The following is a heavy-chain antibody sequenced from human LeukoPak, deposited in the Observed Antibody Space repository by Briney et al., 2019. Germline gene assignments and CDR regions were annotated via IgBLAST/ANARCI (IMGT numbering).Heavy chain of an antibody. V-gene: IGHV4-34*01. J-gene: IGHJ5*02. CDR2: INHSGST. Sequence: PSETLSLTCAVYGGSLSGYYWSWIRQPPGKGLEWIGEINHSGSTNYNPSLKSRVTISVDTSKNQFSLKLSSVTAADTAVYYCARGGGSGAYSWFDPWGQGTLVTVSS. CDR1: GGSLSGYY. CDR3: ARGGGSGAYSWFDP. D-gene: IGHD3-10*01.